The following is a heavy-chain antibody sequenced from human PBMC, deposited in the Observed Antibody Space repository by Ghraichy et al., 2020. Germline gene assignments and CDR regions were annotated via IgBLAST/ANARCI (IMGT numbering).Heavy chain of an antibody. CDR2: IRSKANSYTT. D-gene: IGHD5-18*01. CDR3: TRHGETALWGYYYYYYGMDV. V-gene: IGHV3-73*01. CDR1: GFTFSGSA. J-gene: IGHJ6*02. Sequence: LSLTCAASGFTFSGSAMHWVRQASGKGLEWVGRIRSKANSYTTAYAASVKGRFTISRDDSKNTAYLQMNSLKTEDTAVYYCTRHGETALWGYYYYYYGMDVWGQGTTVTVSS.